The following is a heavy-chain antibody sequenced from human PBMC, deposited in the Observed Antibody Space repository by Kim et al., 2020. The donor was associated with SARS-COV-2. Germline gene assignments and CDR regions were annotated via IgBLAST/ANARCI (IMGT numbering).Heavy chain of an antibody. Sequence: YNPSLKSRVTISVEPSKNQFSLKPSSVTAADTAVYYCARGGSYGPGYFQHWGQGTLVTVSS. V-gene: IGHV4-34*01. CDR3: ARGGSYGPGYFQH. D-gene: IGHD1-26*01. J-gene: IGHJ1*01.